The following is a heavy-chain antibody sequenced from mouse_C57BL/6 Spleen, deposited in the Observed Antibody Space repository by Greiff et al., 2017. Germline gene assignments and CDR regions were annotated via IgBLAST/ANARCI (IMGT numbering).Heavy chain of an antibody. CDR2: IDPSDSYT. J-gene: IGHJ4*01. Sequence: QVQLQQSGAELVMPGASVKLSCKASGYTFTSYWMHWVKQRPGQGLEWIGEIDPSDSYTNYNQKFKGKSTLTVDKSSSTAYMQLSSLTSEDSAVYYCARGEWLLRGAMDYWGQGTSVTVSS. CDR1: GYTFTSYW. CDR3: ARGEWLLRGAMDY. V-gene: IGHV1-69*01. D-gene: IGHD2-3*01.